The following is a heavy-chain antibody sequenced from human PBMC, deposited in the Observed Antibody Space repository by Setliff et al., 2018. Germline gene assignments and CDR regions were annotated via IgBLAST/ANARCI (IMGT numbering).Heavy chain of an antibody. D-gene: IGHD6-19*01. Sequence: HPGGSLRLSCAAAGFTFSRYWMSWVRQAPGKGLEWVAFIQYNENEKIFSDSVKGRFTVSRDNTKNTFFLQMSSLGTEDTAVYYCLTDERPGRGWGGPWGQGTLVTVSS. CDR2: IQYNENEK. V-gene: IGHV3-7*01. J-gene: IGHJ5*02. CDR3: LTDERPGRGWGGP. CDR1: GFTFSRYW.